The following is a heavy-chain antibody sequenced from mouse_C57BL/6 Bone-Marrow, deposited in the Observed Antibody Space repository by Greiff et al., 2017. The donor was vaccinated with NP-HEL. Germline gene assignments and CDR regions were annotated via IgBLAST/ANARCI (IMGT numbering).Heavy chain of an antibody. CDR2: ISDGGSYT. CDR1: GFTFSSYA. D-gene: IGHD1-1*02. J-gene: IGHJ4*01. CDR3: ARGWAMDD. Sequence: EVKLVESGGGLVKPGGSLKLSCAASGFTFSSYAMSWVRQTPEKRLEWVATISDGGSYTYYPDNVKGRFTISGANAKNNLYLQMSHLKSEDTAMYYCARGWAMDDWGQGTSVTVSS. V-gene: IGHV5-4*03.